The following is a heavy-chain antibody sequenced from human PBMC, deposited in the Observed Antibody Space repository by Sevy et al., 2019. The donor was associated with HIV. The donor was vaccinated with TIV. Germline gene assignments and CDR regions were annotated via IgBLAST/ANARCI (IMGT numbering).Heavy chain of an antibody. D-gene: IGHD2-15*01. CDR2: ISSSGSTI. CDR3: ARVGVLCSGGSCYSPQYYYYYGMDV. Sequence: LSLTCAASGFTFSDYYMSWIRQAPGKGLEWVSYISSSGSTIYYADSVKGRFTISRDNAKNSLYMQMNSLRAEDTAVYYCARVGVLCSGGSCYSPQYYYYYGMDVWGQGTTVTVSS. V-gene: IGHV3-11*01. CDR1: GFTFSDYY. J-gene: IGHJ6*02.